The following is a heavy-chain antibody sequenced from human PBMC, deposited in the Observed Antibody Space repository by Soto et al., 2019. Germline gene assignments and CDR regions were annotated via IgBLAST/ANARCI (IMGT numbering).Heavy chain of an antibody. CDR1: GGSISNGDW. CDR2: VYHTGNT. D-gene: IGHD2-2*01. Sequence: PSETLSLTCSVSGGSISNGDWLSWVLQSPGKGLEWIAEVYHTGNTNFNPSLKGRVTLSVDNSKNQFSLNLVSVTAADTAVYYCARDRGVVPPGGGMDVWGQGTTVTVSS. CDR3: ARDRGVVPPGGGMDV. V-gene: IGHV4-4*02. J-gene: IGHJ6*02.